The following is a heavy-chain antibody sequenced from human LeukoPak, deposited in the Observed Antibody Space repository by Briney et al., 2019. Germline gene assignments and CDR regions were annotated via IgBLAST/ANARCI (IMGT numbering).Heavy chain of an antibody. D-gene: IGHD3-16*01. V-gene: IGHV4-39*01. CDR2: IYYSGST. J-gene: IGHJ4*02. Sequence: SSETLSLTCTVSGGSISSTGYYWGWIRQPPGKGLEWIGSIYYSGSTYYNPSLKSRVTMSVDTSTNQFSLLLSSVTAADTAVFYCARLGELLSLDSWGREPGSSSP. CDR3: ARLGELLSLDS. CDR1: GGSISSTGYY.